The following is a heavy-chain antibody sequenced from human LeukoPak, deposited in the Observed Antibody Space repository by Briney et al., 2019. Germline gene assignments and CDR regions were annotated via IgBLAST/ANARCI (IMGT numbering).Heavy chain of an antibody. CDR1: GYTFTNYG. V-gene: IGHV1-18*01. CDR2: ITTYNGDT. CDR3: ARGVYGSYYVYAFDI. D-gene: IGHD1-26*01. Sequence: ASVKVSCKTSGYTFTNYGINWVRQAPGQGLEWIGWITTYNGDTNYAQKLQGRVTMTTDTSTSTAYMELSSLRSEDTAVYYCARGVYGSYYVYAFDIWGQGTMVTVSS. J-gene: IGHJ3*02.